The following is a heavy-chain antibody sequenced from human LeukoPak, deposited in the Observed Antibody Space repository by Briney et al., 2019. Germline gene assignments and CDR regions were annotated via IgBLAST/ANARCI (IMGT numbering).Heavy chain of an antibody. CDR3: ARAPDDSSGYYPLDY. Sequence: SETLSLTCTVSGGSISSYYWSWIRQPPGKGLEWIGYIYYSGSTNYDPSLKSRVTISVDTSKNQFSLKLNSVTAADTAVYYCARAPDDSSGYYPLDYWGQGTQVTVSS. V-gene: IGHV4-59*01. J-gene: IGHJ4*02. CDR2: IYYSGST. CDR1: GGSISSYY. D-gene: IGHD3-22*01.